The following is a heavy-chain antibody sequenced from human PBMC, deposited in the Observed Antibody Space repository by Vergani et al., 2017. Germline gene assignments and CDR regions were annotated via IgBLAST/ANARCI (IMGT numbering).Heavy chain of an antibody. CDR2: IYTSGST. Sequence: QVQLQESGPGLVKPSETLSLTCTVSGGSISSYYWSWIRQPPGKGLEWIGYIYTSGSTYYNPSLKSRVTISVDTSKNQFSLKLISVTAADTAVYYCTSARPYYYYGMDVWGQGTTVTVSS. V-gene: IGHV4-4*09. CDR1: GGSISSYY. J-gene: IGHJ6*02. D-gene: IGHD6-6*01. CDR3: TSARPYYYYGMDV.